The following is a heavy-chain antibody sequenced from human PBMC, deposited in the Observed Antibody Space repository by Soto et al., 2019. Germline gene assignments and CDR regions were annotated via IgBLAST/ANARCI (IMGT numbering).Heavy chain of an antibody. V-gene: IGHV1-46*01. CDR1: GYTLTGNY. J-gene: IGHJ6*02. CDR2: INPRGGST. Sequence: ASVKVSCKASGYTLTGNYMHWVRQAPGQGLEWMGVINPRGGSTSYAQKFQGRVTRTRDTSTSTVYMELNSLRSEDTAVYYCARDPQLCINPGCYGDYYYGMDFWG. D-gene: IGHD2-2*01. CDR3: ARDPQLCINPGCYGDYYYGMDF.